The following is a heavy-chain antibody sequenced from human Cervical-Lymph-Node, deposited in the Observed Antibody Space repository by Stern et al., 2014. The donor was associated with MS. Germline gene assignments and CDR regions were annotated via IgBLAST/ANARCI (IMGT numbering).Heavy chain of an antibody. Sequence: EVQLVESGGGLVQPGGSLRLSCAASGFPFSYYAMTWVRQAPGKGLEWVSAINTAGTTYYADSVKGRFTISRDNSKNTLYLQINSLRAEDTAVYYCAKRRVLNRGKPLVPPPDWYFDVWGRGTLVTVSS. CDR2: INTAGTT. J-gene: IGHJ2*01. D-gene: IGHD2-2*01. CDR1: GFPFSYYA. V-gene: IGHV3-23*04. CDR3: AKRRVLNRGKPLVPPPDWYFDV.